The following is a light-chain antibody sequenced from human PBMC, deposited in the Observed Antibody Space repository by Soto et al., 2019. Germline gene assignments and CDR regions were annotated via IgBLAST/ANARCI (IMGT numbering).Light chain of an antibody. CDR3: QHYNNWPPDYT. CDR1: QSIRSY. J-gene: IGKJ2*01. V-gene: IGKV3-15*01. CDR2: GAS. Sequence: EVVLTQSPATLSVSPGETATLSCRASQSIRSYLAWYQQKAGQAPRLLIYGASMRATGVPTRFSGSGSGTEFTLTISSLQSEDFALYYCQHYNNWPPDYTFGQGTKVDI.